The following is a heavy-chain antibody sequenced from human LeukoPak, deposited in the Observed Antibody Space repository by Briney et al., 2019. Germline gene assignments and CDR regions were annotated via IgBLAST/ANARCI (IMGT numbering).Heavy chain of an antibody. Sequence: GGSLRLSCAASGFTFSNHAMSWVRQAPGKGLEWVSGISGSGGSTYYAGSVKGRFTISRDNSKNTLYVQMNSLRAEDTAVYYCAKGRAGIDYWGQGTLVTVSS. D-gene: IGHD6-19*01. CDR3: AKGRAGIDY. V-gene: IGHV3-23*01. CDR2: ISGSGGST. CDR1: GFTFSNHA. J-gene: IGHJ4*02.